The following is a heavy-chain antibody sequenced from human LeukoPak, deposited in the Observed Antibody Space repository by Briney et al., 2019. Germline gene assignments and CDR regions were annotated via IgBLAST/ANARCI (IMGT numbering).Heavy chain of an antibody. V-gene: IGHV3-66*01. D-gene: IGHD1-26*01. J-gene: IGHJ4*02. CDR3: ARGEVFDY. Sequence: GGSLRLSCAVSGFTVSSNYMSWVRQAPGKGLEWVSIIYNGDSIFYADSVKGRFTISRDNSNTLYLQMNSLRAEDTAVYYCARGEVFDYWGQGTLVTVSS. CDR2: IYNGDSI. CDR1: GFTVSSNY.